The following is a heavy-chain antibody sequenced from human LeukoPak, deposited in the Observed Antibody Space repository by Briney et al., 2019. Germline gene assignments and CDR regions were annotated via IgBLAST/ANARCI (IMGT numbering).Heavy chain of an antibody. CDR1: GFTVSSNY. CDR2: VYTGAST. D-gene: IGHD6-19*01. V-gene: IGHV3-66*01. J-gene: IGHJ4*02. Sequence: GGSLRLSCVASGFTVSSNYMSWVRQAPGKGLEWVSVVYTGASTHYADSVKGRFTISRDNSKNTLYLQMNSLRAEDTAVYYCARVSGWIIDYWGQGTLVTVSS. CDR3: ARVSGWIIDY.